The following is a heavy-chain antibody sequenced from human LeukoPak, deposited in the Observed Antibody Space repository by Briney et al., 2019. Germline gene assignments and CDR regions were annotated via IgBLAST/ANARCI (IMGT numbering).Heavy chain of an antibody. V-gene: IGHV3-23*01. Sequence: GGSLRLSCAVSAFTFTTYAMHWVRQAPGKGLEWVSAISVSGNTYHADSVKGRFTISRDSSKNTLYLQMNRLRAEDAAVYYCAKAPVTTCSGAYCYPFDYWGQGTLVTVSS. J-gene: IGHJ4*02. D-gene: IGHD2-21*01. CDR2: ISVSGNT. CDR1: AFTFTTYA. CDR3: AKAPVTTCSGAYCYPFDY.